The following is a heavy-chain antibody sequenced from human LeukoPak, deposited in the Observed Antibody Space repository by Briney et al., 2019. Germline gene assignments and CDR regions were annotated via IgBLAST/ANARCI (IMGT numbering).Heavy chain of an antibody. CDR2: ISESGEDP. CDR3: ARDVRMDV. CDR1: GFTFSNYA. J-gene: IGHJ6*02. V-gene: IGHV3-23*01. Sequence: PGGSLRLSCAASGFTFSNYAMNWVRQAPGKGLEWVLSISESGEDPSYADSVKGRFIISRDNSKNTLYLQMNSLRAEDTAVYYCARDVRMDVWGQGTTVTVSS.